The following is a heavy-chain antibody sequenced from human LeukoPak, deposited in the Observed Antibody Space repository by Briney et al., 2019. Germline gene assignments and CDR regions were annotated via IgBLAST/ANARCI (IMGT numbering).Heavy chain of an antibody. J-gene: IGHJ4*02. CDR3: ARMAAAGKGDPDY. Sequence: GGSLRLSCAASGFTFSDYYMSWIRQAPGKGLEWVSYISSSSSYTNYADSVKGRFTISRDNAKNSLYLQMNSLRAEDTAVYYCARMAAAGKGDPDYWGQGTLVTVSP. D-gene: IGHD6-13*01. CDR1: GFTFSDYY. V-gene: IGHV3-11*03. CDR2: ISSSSSYT.